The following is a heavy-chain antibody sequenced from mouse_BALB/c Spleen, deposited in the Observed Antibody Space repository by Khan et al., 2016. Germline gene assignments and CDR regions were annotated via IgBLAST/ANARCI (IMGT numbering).Heavy chain of an antibody. D-gene: IGHD3-3*01. J-gene: IGHJ3*01. CDR2: MSNGGGSA. CDR3: ARHEGTEFAY. CDR1: GFSFSSYT. Sequence: EVELVESGGGLVQPGGSLKLSCAASGFSFSSYTMSWVRQTPEKRLEWVAYMSNGGGSAYYPDTFQGRFTISRDAAKHTLYLQMSSLMSEDRAMYDFARHEGTEFAYWGQGTLVTVSA. V-gene: IGHV5-12-2*01.